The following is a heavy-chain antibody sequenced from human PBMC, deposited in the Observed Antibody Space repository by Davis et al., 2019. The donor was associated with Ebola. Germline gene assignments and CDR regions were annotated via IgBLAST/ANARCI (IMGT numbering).Heavy chain of an antibody. V-gene: IGHV4-39*07. CDR3: ARAAGPADY. CDR1: GGSISSSSYY. Sequence: SETLSLTCTVSGGSISSSSYYWGWIRQPPGKGLEWIGEINHSGSTNYNPSLKSRVTISVDTSKNQFSLKLSSVTAADTAVYYCARAAGPADYWGQGTLVTVSS. CDR2: INHSGST. J-gene: IGHJ4*02. D-gene: IGHD1-14*01.